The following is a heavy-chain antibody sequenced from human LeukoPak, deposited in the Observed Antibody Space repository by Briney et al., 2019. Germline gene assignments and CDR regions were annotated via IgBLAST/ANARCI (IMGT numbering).Heavy chain of an antibody. CDR3: ARGVKLGYCSGGSCYFFDY. D-gene: IGHD2-15*01. V-gene: IGHV4-59*01. J-gene: IGHJ4*02. CDR2: IYYSGRT. CDR1: GGSISSYY. Sequence: SETLSLTCSVSGGSISSYYWSWIRQPPGKGLEWIGYIYYSGRTNYNPSLKSRVTISVDTSKNQFSLKLSSVTAADTAVYYCARGVKLGYCSGGSCYFFDYWGQGTLVTVSS.